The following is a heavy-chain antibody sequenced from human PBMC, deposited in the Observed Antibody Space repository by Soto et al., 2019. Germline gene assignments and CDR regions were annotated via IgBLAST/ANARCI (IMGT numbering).Heavy chain of an antibody. Sequence: EVQLVESGGGLVQPGGSLKLSCAASGFTFSGSAMHWVRQASGKGLEWVGRIRSKANSYATAYAASVKGRFTISRDDSKNTAYLQMNSLKTEDTAVYYCTRPACSSTSFQPDYWGQGTLVTVSS. V-gene: IGHV3-73*02. CDR2: IRSKANSYAT. D-gene: IGHD2-2*01. CDR3: TRPACSSTSFQPDY. CDR1: GFTFSGSA. J-gene: IGHJ4*02.